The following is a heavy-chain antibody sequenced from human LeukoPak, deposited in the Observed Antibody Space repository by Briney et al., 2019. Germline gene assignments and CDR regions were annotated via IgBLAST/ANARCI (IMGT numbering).Heavy chain of an antibody. D-gene: IGHD4-23*01. Sequence: SETLSLTCTVSGGSVSSYHWGWIRRPPGKGLEWIGHISYSGSTNYNPSLKSRVTISVDTSKNQFSLRLSSVTAADTAVYYCVRSGGLWGQGTMVTVSS. CDR2: ISYSGST. CDR1: GGSVSSYH. J-gene: IGHJ3*01. CDR3: VRSGGL. V-gene: IGHV4-59*02.